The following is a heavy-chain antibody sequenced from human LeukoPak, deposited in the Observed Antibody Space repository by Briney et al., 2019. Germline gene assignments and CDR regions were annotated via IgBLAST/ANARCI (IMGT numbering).Heavy chain of an antibody. Sequence: PSETLSLTCAVYGGSFSGYYWSWIRQPPGKGLEWIGEINHSGSTNYNPSLKSRVTISVDTSKNQFSLKLSSVTAADTAVYYCARVSGPVSWYNWNYENWFDPWGQGTLVTVSS. CDR1: GGSFSGYY. CDR2: INHSGST. CDR3: ARVSGPVSWYNWNYENWFDP. V-gene: IGHV4-34*01. D-gene: IGHD1-7*01. J-gene: IGHJ5*02.